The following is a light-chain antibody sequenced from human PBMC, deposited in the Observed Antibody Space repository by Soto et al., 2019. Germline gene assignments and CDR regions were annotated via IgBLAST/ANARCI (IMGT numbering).Light chain of an antibody. CDR2: DAS. Sequence: EIVLTQSPATLSLSPGERATLSCRASQSVSSYLAWYQQKPGQAPRLLIYDASNSATGIPARFSGSGSGPDFTLTISSRVPEYFAVYYGQQRSNWPPFTFGPGPKVDIK. V-gene: IGKV3-11*01. CDR1: QSVSSY. CDR3: QQRSNWPPFT. J-gene: IGKJ3*01.